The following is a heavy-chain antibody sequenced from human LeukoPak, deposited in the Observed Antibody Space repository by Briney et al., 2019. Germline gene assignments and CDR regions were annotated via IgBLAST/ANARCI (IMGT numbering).Heavy chain of an antibody. D-gene: IGHD1-26*01. J-gene: IGHJ4*02. CDR1: GFTFSTYW. V-gene: IGHV3-7*01. CDR2: IKQDGSDK. CDR3: ARGRGDY. Sequence: GGSLRLSCAASGFTFSTYWMNWVRQPPGKGPESVATIKQDGSDKYYVDSVKGRFAISRDNAKNSLFLQMNSLRVEDTAVYYCARGRGDYWGQGTLVTVSS.